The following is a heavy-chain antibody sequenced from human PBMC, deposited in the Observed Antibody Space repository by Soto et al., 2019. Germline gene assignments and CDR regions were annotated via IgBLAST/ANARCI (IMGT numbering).Heavy chain of an antibody. Sequence: GGSLRLSCAASGFTFSTYWMNWVRQTPGKGLMWVSRISPDGSNRGYADSVEGRFTVSRDNAKNTLYLQMHSLRAEDTAMYYCASLGHIVPVSPTDFDRWGEGTLVTVSS. V-gene: IGHV3-74*01. CDR3: ASLGHIVPVSPTDFDR. J-gene: IGHJ4*02. D-gene: IGHD2-21*01. CDR1: GFTFSTYW. CDR2: ISPDGSNR.